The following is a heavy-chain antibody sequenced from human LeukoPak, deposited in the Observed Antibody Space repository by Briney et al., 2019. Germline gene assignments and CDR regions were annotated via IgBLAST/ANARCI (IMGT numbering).Heavy chain of an antibody. CDR1: GYTFTDHY. Sequence: GASVKVSCKASGYTFTDHYIHWVRQAPGQGFEWMGWINPNTGGTDYAQKFQDRIAISTYTSISTAYMELSRLRSDDTALYYCARDLATIDGIAWYYFENWGRGTLVTVS. D-gene: IGHD5-12*01. CDR3: ARDLATIDGIAWYYFEN. CDR2: INPNTGGT. V-gene: IGHV1-2*02. J-gene: IGHJ4*02.